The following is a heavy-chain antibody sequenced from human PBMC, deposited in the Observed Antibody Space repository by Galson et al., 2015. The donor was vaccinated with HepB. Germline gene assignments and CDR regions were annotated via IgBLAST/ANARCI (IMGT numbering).Heavy chain of an antibody. CDR2: IIPIFGTA. CDR1: GGTLSSYA. Sequence: SVKVSCKASGGTLSSYAISWVRQAPGQGLEWMGGIIPIFGTANYAQKFQGRVTITADESTSTAYMELSSLRSEDTAVYYCARGVDYGGIFDYWGQGTLVTVSS. J-gene: IGHJ4*02. CDR3: ARGVDYGGIFDY. D-gene: IGHD4-23*01. V-gene: IGHV1-69*13.